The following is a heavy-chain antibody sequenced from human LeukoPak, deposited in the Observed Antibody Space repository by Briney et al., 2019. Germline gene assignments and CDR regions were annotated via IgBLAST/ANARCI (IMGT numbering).Heavy chain of an antibody. V-gene: IGHV4-61*02. Sequence: SQTLSLTCTVSGGSISSGSYYWNWIRQPAGKGLDWVGRIYSSGGTDFTPSLKSRGTISVDTSKNQFSLKLSSVTAADTAVYYCAREDYYDSSGYYPFDVWGQGILVTVSS. CDR2: IYSSGGT. J-gene: IGHJ4*02. CDR3: AREDYYDSSGYYPFDV. D-gene: IGHD3-22*01. CDR1: GGSISSGSYY.